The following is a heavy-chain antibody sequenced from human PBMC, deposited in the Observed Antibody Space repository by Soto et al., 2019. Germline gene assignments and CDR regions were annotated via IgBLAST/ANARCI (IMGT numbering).Heavy chain of an antibody. CDR1: GFTFSDYY. Sequence: QVQLVESGGGLVKPGRSLRLSCAASGFTFSDYYMRWIRQAPGKGLEWVSDISSSSSNTNYADSVKGRFTISRDNAKNTPYLQRNRLRAEVTAVYCCARVRADAFDIWGQATMVTVSS. CDR2: ISSSSSNT. J-gene: IGHJ3*02. V-gene: IGHV3-11*05. D-gene: IGHD1-1*01. CDR3: ARVRADAFDI.